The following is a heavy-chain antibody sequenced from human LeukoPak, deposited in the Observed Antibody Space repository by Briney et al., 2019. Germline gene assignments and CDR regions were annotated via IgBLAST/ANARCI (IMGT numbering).Heavy chain of an antibody. CDR1: GFTFSSYE. D-gene: IGHD2-15*01. V-gene: IGHV3-48*03. J-gene: IGHJ5*02. CDR3: ARHVECSGGSCYQNCFDP. Sequence: PGGSLRLSCAASGFTFSSYEMNWVRQAPGKGLEWVSYISSGGSTVHYADSVKGRFTISRDNAKNSLYLQMNSLRAEDTAVYYCARHVECSGGSCYQNCFDPWGQGTLVTVSS. CDR2: ISSGGSTV.